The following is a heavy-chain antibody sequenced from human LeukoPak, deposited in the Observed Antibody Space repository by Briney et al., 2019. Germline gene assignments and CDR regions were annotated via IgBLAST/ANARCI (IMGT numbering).Heavy chain of an antibody. CDR2: IYSGGNT. D-gene: IGHD6-13*01. CDR1: GFTVSNNY. J-gene: IGHJ1*01. Sequence: GGSLRLSCAASGFTVSNNYMSRVRQAPGKGLEWVSVIYSGGNTYYADSVKGRFTISRDNSKNTLYLQMNSLRAEDTAVYYCARFNEQQMYFQHWGQGTLVTVSS. V-gene: IGHV3-53*01. CDR3: ARFNEQQMYFQH.